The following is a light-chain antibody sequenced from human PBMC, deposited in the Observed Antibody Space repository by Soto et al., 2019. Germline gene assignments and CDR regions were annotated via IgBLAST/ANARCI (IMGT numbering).Light chain of an antibody. CDR1: SSDVGAYNY. CDR3: SSYSSSTTWV. J-gene: IGLJ3*02. CDR2: EVT. Sequence: QSVLTQPASVSGSPGQSITISCTGTSSDVGAYNYVSWYQQHPGKAPKLMIYEVTTRPSGVSDRFSGSKSGITASLTISGLQAEDEADYYCSSYSSSTTWVFGGGTKVTVL. V-gene: IGLV2-14*01.